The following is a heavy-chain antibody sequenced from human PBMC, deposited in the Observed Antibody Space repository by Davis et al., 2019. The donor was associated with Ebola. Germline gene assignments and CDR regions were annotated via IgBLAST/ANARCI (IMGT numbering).Heavy chain of an antibody. CDR1: EFTFSGYA. CDR3: ARDGISEFIDLDY. Sequence: GESLKISCAASEFTFSGYAMSWVRQAPGKGLEWVSAISGSGGSTYYAGSVKGRFTISRDNSRNTLYLQMNSLRADDTAVYYCARDGISEFIDLDYWGQGTLVTVSS. D-gene: IGHD2-21*01. V-gene: IGHV3-23*01. CDR2: ISGSGGST. J-gene: IGHJ4*02.